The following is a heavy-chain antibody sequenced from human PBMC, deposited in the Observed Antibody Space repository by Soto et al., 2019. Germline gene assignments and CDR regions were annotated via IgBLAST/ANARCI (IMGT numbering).Heavy chain of an antibody. J-gene: IGHJ6*02. CDR3: ARDPPATRHGMDV. V-gene: IGHV3-53*02. CDR1: GFTVSSNY. Sequence: EVQLVETGGGLIQPGGSLRLSCAASGFTVSSNYMSWVRQAPGKGLELVSVIYSGGSTYYADYVRGRFTISRANSKNTLYLQMKSLRAEDTAVYYCARDPPATRHGMDVWGQGTTVTVSS. CDR2: IYSGGST.